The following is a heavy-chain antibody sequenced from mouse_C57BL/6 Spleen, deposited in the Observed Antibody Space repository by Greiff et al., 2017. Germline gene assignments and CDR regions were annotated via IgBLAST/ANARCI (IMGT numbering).Heavy chain of an antibody. CDR2: IDPSDSET. CDR1: GYTFTSYC. J-gene: IGHJ4*01. V-gene: IGHV1-52*01. Sequence: QVKLQQPGAELVRPGSSVKLSCTASGYTFTSYCMPWVKQRPIQGLEWIGNIDPSDSETHYLHTFKDQATLTVDKSYSIAYMQISSLTSEDSAVYYCARWGLHGAMDYWGQGTSVTVSS. CDR3: ARWGLHGAMDY. D-gene: IGHD2-13*01.